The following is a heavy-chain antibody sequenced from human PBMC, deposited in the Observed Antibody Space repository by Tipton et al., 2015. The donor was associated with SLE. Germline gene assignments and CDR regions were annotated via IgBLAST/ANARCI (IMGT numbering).Heavy chain of an antibody. CDR2: IDYRDIT. J-gene: IGHJ4*02. D-gene: IGHD1-26*01. V-gene: IGHV4/OR15-8*02. CDR3: AKDSGTYYFDF. CDR1: GDSISTYKW. Sequence: TLSLTCVVSGDSISTYKWWSWVRQSPGKGLEWIGYIDYRDITNYNPSLKSRVTMSIDTSKNQFSLKLSSVTAADTAVYYCAKDSGTYYFDFWGQGVLVNVSS.